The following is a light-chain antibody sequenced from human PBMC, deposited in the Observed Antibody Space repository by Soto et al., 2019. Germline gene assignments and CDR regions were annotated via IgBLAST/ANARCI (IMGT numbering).Light chain of an antibody. J-gene: IGLJ3*02. Sequence: QPVLTQSPSASASLGASVKVTCTLSSGRSSYAIAWHQQQPEKGPRYLMKLNSDGSHSKGDGIPDRFSGSSSGAERYLTISRLQSEYEADYYCQTWGTGIQGVFGGGTKMTVL. CDR3: QTWGTGIQGV. CDR2: LNSDGSH. CDR1: SGRSSYA. V-gene: IGLV4-69*01.